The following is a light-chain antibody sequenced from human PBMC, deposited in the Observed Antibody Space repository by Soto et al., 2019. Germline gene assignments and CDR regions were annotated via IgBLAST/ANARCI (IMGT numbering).Light chain of an antibody. CDR3: HSDDSSMSGWV. CDR2: GNS. J-gene: IGLJ3*02. CDR1: SSNIGAGYD. Sequence: QSVLTQPPSVSGAPGQRVTISCTGSSSNIGAGYDVHWYQQLPGTAPKLLIYGNSNRPSGVPYRFSGSKSGTSASLAITGLRAEDEADYYCHSDDSSMSGWVFGGGTKLTVL. V-gene: IGLV1-40*01.